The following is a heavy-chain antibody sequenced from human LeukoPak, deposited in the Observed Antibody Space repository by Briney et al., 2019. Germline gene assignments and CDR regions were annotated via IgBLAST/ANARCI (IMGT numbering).Heavy chain of an antibody. Sequence: SETLSLTCTVSGGSISSYYWSWIRQPAGEGPEWIGRIYGSDITNYNPSLRSRVTMSIDTSKNQFSLKLSSVTAADTAVYYCTRATDSRRYAFDIWGQGTVVTVSS. CDR3: TRATDSRRYAFDI. CDR1: GGSISSYY. V-gene: IGHV4-4*07. J-gene: IGHJ3*02. D-gene: IGHD1-14*01. CDR2: IYGSDIT.